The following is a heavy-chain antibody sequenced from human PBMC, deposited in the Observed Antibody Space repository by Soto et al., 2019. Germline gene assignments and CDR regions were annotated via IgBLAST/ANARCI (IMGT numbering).Heavy chain of an antibody. D-gene: IGHD3-10*01. CDR3: ASGGMEGFGDLFDY. CDR2: IYYSGST. Sequence: QVQLQESGPGLVKPSQTLSLTCTVSGGSISSGGYYWGWIRQHPGKGLEWIGYIYYSGSTCYNPSLKSRVTISVDTSKNQFSLKLSSVTAADTAVYYCASGGMEGFGDLFDYWGQGTLVTVSS. CDR1: GGSISSGGYY. J-gene: IGHJ4*02. V-gene: IGHV4-31*03.